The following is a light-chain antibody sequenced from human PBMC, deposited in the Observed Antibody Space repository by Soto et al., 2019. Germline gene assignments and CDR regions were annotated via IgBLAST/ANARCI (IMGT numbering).Light chain of an antibody. Sequence: DIQVTQSPSSLSASVGDRVTITYRASQGASIFLAWYQQKPGKAPKLLISGASTLQSGVPSRFSGSGSGTDFTLTISSLQPEDVATYYCQKYNNALRTFGPGTKVEIK. CDR1: QGASIF. J-gene: IGKJ1*01. V-gene: IGKV1-27*01. CDR2: GAS. CDR3: QKYNNALRT.